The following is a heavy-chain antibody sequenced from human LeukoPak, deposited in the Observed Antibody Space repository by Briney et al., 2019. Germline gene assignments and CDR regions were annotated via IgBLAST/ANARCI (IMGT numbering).Heavy chain of an antibody. D-gene: IGHD2-21*01. CDR2: ISSSGSTI. Sequence: PGGSLRLSCTASGFTFSDYYMSWIRQAPGKGLEWVSYISSSGSTIYYADSVKGRFTISRDNAKNSLYLQMNSLRAEDTAVYYCARDRSDSYYFDYWGQGTLVTVSS. CDR3: ARDRSDSYYFDY. CDR1: GFTFSDYY. J-gene: IGHJ4*02. V-gene: IGHV3-11*01.